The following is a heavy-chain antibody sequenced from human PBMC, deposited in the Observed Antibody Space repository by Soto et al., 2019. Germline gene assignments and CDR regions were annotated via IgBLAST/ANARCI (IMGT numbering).Heavy chain of an antibody. J-gene: IGHJ5*02. D-gene: IGHD3-22*01. CDR3: ARTQAGGYYDSSGYYP. Sequence: ASVKVSCKASGYTFTSYYMHWVRQAPGQGLEWMGIINPSGGSTGYAQKFQGRVTMTRDTSTSTVYMELSSLRSEDTAVYYCARTQAGGYYDSSGYYPWGQGTLVTVSS. V-gene: IGHV1-46*01. CDR2: INPSGGST. CDR1: GYTFTSYY.